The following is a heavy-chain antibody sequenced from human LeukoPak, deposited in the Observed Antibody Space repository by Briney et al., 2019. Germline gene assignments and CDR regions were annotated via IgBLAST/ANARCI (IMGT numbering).Heavy chain of an antibody. J-gene: IGHJ4*02. Sequence: GGSLRLSCTVSGFTFDDYAMHWVRHTPGKGLEWVAGITWNRDNIGYGDSVKGRFTISRDNSKNTLYLQMNSLRAEDTAVYYCAKVFTVTASEDCWGQGTLVTVSS. CDR3: AKVFTVTASEDC. D-gene: IGHD4-11*01. CDR2: ITWNRDNI. CDR1: GFTFDDYA. V-gene: IGHV3-9*01.